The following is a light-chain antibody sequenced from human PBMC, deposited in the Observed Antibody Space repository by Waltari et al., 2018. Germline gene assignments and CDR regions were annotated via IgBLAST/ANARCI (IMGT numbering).Light chain of an antibody. V-gene: IGKV1-39*01. Sequence: IQMTQPPSSLSASVGDRSTITCRASQRISSYLNWYQQKPGKAPKLLIYAASSLQSGVPSRFSGSGSGTDFTLTISSLQPEDFATYYCQQSYSTPWTFGQGTKVEIK. CDR3: QQSYSTPWT. J-gene: IGKJ1*01. CDR2: AAS. CDR1: QRISSY.